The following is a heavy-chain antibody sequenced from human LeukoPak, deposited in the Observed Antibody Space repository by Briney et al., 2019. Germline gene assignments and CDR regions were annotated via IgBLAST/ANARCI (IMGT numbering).Heavy chain of an antibody. D-gene: IGHD1-26*01. CDR1: GFTFSSYA. J-gene: IGHJ4*02. CDR3: AIYSGSYYGFDY. CDR2: ISGRGGST. Sequence: GGSLRLSCAASGFTFSSYAMSWVRQAPGKGLEWVSAISGRGGSTYYADSVKGRFTISRDNSKNTLYLQMNSLRAEDTAVYYCAIYSGSYYGFDYWGQGTLVTVSS. V-gene: IGHV3-23*01.